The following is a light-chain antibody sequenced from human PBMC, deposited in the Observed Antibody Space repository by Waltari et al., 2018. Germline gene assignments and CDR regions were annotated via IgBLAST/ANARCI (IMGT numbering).Light chain of an antibody. CDR3: QQYYDYPWT. V-gene: IGKV1-16*01. J-gene: IGKJ1*01. CDR1: QGISNY. CDR2: HAS. Sequence: DIQMTQSPSSLSASVGDRVTIPCRTSQGISNYFAWFQQNPGKAPQSLLYHASSLQSGVPSRCGGRCSGTDFILTISSQQPEVIGTYYCQQYYDYPWTFGEGTKVEIK.